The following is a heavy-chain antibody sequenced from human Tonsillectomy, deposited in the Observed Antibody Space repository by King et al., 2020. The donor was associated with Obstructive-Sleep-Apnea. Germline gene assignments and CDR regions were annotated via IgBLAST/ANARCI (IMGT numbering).Heavy chain of an antibody. CDR3: ARGACSSTSCYGGMDV. V-gene: IGHV3-74*01. Sequence: DVQLVESGGGLVQSGGSLRLSCVVSGFTLRSYWMHWVRQAPGKGLVWFSRTNSDGSSTSYADSVKGRFTGSRDNAKNTLYLQMNSLRVEDTAVYYCARGACSSTSCYGGMDVWGPGTTVTVSS. CDR1: GFTLRSYW. D-gene: IGHD2-2*01. CDR2: TNSDGSST. J-gene: IGHJ6*02.